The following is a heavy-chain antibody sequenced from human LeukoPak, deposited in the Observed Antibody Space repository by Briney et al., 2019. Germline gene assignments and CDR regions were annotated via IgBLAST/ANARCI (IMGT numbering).Heavy chain of an antibody. CDR1: GYSFTSYW. Sequence: GESLKISCKGSGYSFTSYWIGWVRQMRGKGLEWIGIIYPGDSDTRYSPSFQGQVTISADKSISTAYLQWSSLKASDTAMYYCARLNDILTRGWFDPWGQGTLVTVSS. V-gene: IGHV5-51*01. CDR2: IYPGDSDT. D-gene: IGHD3-9*01. CDR3: ARLNDILTRGWFDP. J-gene: IGHJ5*02.